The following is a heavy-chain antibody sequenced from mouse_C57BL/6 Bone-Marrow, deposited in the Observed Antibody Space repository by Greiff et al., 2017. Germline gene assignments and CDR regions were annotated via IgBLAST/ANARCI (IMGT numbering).Heavy chain of an antibody. CDR1: GFTIKDYY. CDR3: NTLDGSCFDY. J-gene: IGHJ2*01. D-gene: IGHD1-1*01. CDR2: IDPDNGGT. Sequence: EVQLQESGAELVRPGASVKLSCTASGFTIKDYYMHWVKQRPEQGLEWIGWIDPDNGGTEYASKFQGKATITADTSSNTAYLQLSSLTYEDTAVYDCNTLDGSCFDYWGQGTTLTVSS. V-gene: IGHV14-4*01.